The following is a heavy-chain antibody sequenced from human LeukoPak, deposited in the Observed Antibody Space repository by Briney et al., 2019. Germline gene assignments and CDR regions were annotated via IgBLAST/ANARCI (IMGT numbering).Heavy chain of an antibody. V-gene: IGHV1-2*02. CDR2: INPNSGGT. Sequence: GASVKVSCKASGYSFTDYYMHWVRQAPGQGLEWMGWINPNSGGTNYEQKFQGRVTMTRYTSISTAYMELNRLRSDDTAVYYCALWEIVHYAFDFWGQGTMVTVSS. D-gene: IGHD5-12*01. J-gene: IGHJ3*01. CDR1: GYSFTDYY. CDR3: ALWEIVHYAFDF.